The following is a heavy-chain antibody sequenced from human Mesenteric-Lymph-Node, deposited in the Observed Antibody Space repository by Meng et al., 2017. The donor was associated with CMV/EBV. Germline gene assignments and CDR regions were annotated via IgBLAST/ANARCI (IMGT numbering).Heavy chain of an antibody. Sequence: GGSLRLSCAASGFLFRDYAMSWIRQAPGKGLEWVSYISSRNSHIFYADSVKGRFTISRDNDKNSLYLQMNSLRAEDTAVYYCARNWGPIDYWGQGALVTVSS. J-gene: IGHJ4*02. CDR2: ISSRNSHI. D-gene: IGHD7-27*01. CDR1: GFLFRDYA. CDR3: ARNWGPIDY. V-gene: IGHV3-11*01.